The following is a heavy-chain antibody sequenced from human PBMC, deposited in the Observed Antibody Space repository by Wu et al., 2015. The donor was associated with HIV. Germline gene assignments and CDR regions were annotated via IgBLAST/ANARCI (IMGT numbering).Heavy chain of an antibody. D-gene: IGHD4-23*01. CDR2: ISPLNGKT. CDR1: GYILSRYG. CDR3: ARDFVGRATVVTPGIFDY. Sequence: QVHLVQSGGEVKKPGASVKVSCKASGYILSRYGINWVRQAPGQGPEWVAWISPLNGKTNYAKKIQGRVAVTIDTPTDTVYMELRSLRSDDTAVYYCARDFVGRATVVTPGIFDYWGEGTLVTVSS. V-gene: IGHV1-18*04. J-gene: IGHJ4*02.